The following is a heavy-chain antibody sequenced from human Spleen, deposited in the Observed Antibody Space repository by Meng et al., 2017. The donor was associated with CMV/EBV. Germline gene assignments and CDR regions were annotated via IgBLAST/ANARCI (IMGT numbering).Heavy chain of an antibody. J-gene: IGHJ6*02. D-gene: IGHD3-3*01. CDR2: IDSDGSII. CDR3: ARDWGYYDFWSAYHYGMDV. V-gene: IGHV3-74*01. Sequence: GESLKISCAASGFNLNSHEMNWVRQAPGKGLEWVSHIDSDGSIISYADSVKGRFIISRDNAKNTLFLQMNSLRAEDTAVYFCARDWGYYDFWSAYHYGMDVWGQGTTVTVSS. CDR1: GFNLNSHE.